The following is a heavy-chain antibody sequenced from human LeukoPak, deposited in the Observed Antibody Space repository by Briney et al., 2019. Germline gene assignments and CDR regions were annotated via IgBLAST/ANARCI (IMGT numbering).Heavy chain of an antibody. J-gene: IGHJ6*02. CDR3: ATATSYDFWSGYYLGLYGMDV. D-gene: IGHD3-3*01. Sequence: GASVKVSCKVSGYTLTELSMHWVRQAPGKGLEWMGGFDPEDGETIYAQKFQGRVTMTEDTSTDTAYMELSSLRSEDTAVYYCATATSYDFWSGYYLGLYGMDVWGQGTTVTVSS. CDR2: FDPEDGET. CDR1: GYTLTELS. V-gene: IGHV1-24*01.